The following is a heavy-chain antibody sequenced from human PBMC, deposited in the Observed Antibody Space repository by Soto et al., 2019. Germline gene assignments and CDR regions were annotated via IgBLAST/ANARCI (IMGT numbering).Heavy chain of an antibody. J-gene: IGHJ6*02. V-gene: IGHV5-51*01. D-gene: IGHD6-19*01. CDR3: ARLGSLAAPPWDYYYGMDV. Sequence: ESLKISCKGSGYSFTSYWIGWVRQMPGKGLEWMGIIYPGDSDTRYSPSFQGQVTISADKSISTAYLQWSSLKASDTAMYYCARLGSLAAPPWDYYYGMDVWGQGTTVTVSS. CDR2: IYPGDSDT. CDR1: GYSFTSYW.